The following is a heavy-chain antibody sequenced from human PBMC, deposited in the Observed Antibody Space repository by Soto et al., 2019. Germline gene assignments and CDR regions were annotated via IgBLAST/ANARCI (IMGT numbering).Heavy chain of an antibody. CDR2: INPSGGST. CDR3: ARSQVGRPLDV. D-gene: IGHD1-26*01. CDR1: RYTFTNFY. J-gene: IGHJ6*02. V-gene: IGHV1-46*01. Sequence: ASVKVSGKAPRYTFTNFYIHWLRQAPGQGLEWMGIINPSGGSTTYPQKFQGRVTMTRDTSTSTVHMELITLRSEDTAVYYCARSQVGRPLDVWGPGTTVTVSS.